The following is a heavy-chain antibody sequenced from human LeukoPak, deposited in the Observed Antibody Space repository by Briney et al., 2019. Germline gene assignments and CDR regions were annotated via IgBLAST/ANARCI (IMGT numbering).Heavy chain of an antibody. V-gene: IGHV4-34*01. J-gene: IGHJ4*02. CDR3: ARGGGVGSGGVDY. CDR1: GGSFSGYY. Sequence: SETLSLTCAVYGGSFSGYYGSWIRQPPGKGLEWIGEINHSGSTNYNPSLKSRVTISVDTSKNQFSLKLSSVTAADTAVYYCARGGGVGSGGVDYWGQGTLVTVSS. D-gene: IGHD3-10*01. CDR2: INHSGST.